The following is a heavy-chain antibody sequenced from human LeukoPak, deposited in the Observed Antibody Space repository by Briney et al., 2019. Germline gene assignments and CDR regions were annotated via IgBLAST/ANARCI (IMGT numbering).Heavy chain of an antibody. D-gene: IGHD3-10*01. V-gene: IGHV3-23*01. CDR3: ARGPSAYYGSGYPGDYYMDV. J-gene: IGHJ6*03. Sequence: GGSLRLSCAASGFTFSSYAMSWVRQAPGKGLEWVSAISGSGGSTYYADSVKGRFTISRDNSKNTLYLQMNSLRAEDTAVYYCARGPSAYYGSGYPGDYYMDVWGKGTTVTVSS. CDR2: ISGSGGST. CDR1: GFTFSSYA.